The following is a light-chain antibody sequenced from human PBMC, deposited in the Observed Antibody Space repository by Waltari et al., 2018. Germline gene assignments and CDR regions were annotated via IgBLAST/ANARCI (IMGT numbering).Light chain of an antibody. V-gene: IGLV3-21*01. CDR2: YDN. CDR3: QVWDANTDPGV. J-gene: IGLJ1*01. Sequence: SYVLTQPPSVSVAPGEPARITCGGNNIESKSAHWYRQRPGQAPVVVISYDNDRAAGIPERFSGSNSGNTATLTISRVEAGDEADYYCQVWDANTDPGVFGTGTEVTVL. CDR1: NIESKS.